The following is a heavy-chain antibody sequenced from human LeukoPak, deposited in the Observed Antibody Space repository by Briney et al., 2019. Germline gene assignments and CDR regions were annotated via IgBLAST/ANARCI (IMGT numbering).Heavy chain of an antibody. CDR2: IHGNGST. J-gene: IGHJ6*03. D-gene: IGHD3-22*01. Sequence: SETLSLTCTVSGASITAHSWNWLRQPAGKALEWIGRIHGNGSTNYNPPLKSRVTMSLDTSKSQFSLKLPSVTAADTALYYCARDMVSTWPYFYTYYYMDVWGQGTTVAVSS. CDR3: ARDMVSTWPYFYTYYYMDV. V-gene: IGHV4-4*07. CDR1: GASITAHS.